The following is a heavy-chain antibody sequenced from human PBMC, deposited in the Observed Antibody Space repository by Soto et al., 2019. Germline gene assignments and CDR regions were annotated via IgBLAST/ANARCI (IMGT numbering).Heavy chain of an antibody. J-gene: IGHJ5*02. D-gene: IGHD3-16*01. CDR3: VRDVRFRSWGNWFDP. V-gene: IGHV3-23*01. Sequence: LRLSCAASGFIFSNDAMSWVRQAPGKGLEWVSAITRRSENIYYAASVRGRFTISRDNSKNTLYLQMTSLGADDTATYYCVRDVRFRSWGNWFDPWGQGTRVTVSS. CDR2: ITRRSENI. CDR1: GFIFSNDA.